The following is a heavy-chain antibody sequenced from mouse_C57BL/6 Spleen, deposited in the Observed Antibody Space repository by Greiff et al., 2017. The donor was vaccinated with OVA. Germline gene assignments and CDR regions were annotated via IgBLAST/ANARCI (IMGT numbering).Heavy chain of an antibody. CDR3: AREATVFGY. CDR2: ITPIGGYT. V-gene: IGHV1-7*01. D-gene: IGHD1-1*01. J-gene: IGHJ2*01. CDR1: GYTFTSYW. Sequence: VQLQQSGAELAQPGASVKLSCKASGYTFTSYWMHWVKQRPGQGLEWIGYITPIGGYTTYNQKFKDKATLTADKSSSTATMQLSSLTYEDSAVYYCAREATVFGYWGQGTTLTVSS.